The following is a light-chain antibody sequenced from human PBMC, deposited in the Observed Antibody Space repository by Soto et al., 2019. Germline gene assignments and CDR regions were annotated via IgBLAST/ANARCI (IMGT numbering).Light chain of an antibody. CDR2: STN. CDR1: SGSVSTSYY. J-gene: IGLJ3*02. V-gene: IGLV8-61*01. CDR3: VLYMGTGISV. Sequence: QTVVTQEPSFSVSPGRTVTLTCGLSSGSVSTSYYPSWYQLTPGQAPRTLIYSTNTRSSGVPNRFSGSILENKAALTITGAQAYDESDYYCVLYMGTGISVFGGRTKLTVL.